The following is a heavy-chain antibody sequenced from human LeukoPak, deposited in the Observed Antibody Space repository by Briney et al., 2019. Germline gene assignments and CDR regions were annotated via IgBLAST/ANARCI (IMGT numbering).Heavy chain of an antibody. CDR3: ARRVGSSDCFDY. J-gene: IGHJ4*02. D-gene: IGHD6-6*01. CDR2: FYHGGSS. CDR1: GYSISTGYY. V-gene: IGHV4-38-2*02. Sequence: PSETLSLTCTVSGYSISTGYYWDWIRQPPGKGLGWIGTFYHGGSSYYNPSLKSRVTISLDTSKNQFSLNLYSVTAADTAVYYCARRVGSSDCFDYWGQGTLVTVSS.